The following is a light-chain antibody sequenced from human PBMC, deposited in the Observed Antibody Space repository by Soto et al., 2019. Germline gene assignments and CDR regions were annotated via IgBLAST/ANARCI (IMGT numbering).Light chain of an antibody. CDR3: QQYGDSSSYT. CDR2: GAS. Sequence: EIVLTQSPGTLSLSPGDRATLSCRASQSVRSTYLDWYQQKPGQPPRLLIYGASSRATGIPDRFSGSGSGTDFTLTSSSLEPEDFAVYYCQQYGDSSSYTFGQGTKLEIK. CDR1: QSVRSTY. J-gene: IGKJ2*01. V-gene: IGKV3-20*01.